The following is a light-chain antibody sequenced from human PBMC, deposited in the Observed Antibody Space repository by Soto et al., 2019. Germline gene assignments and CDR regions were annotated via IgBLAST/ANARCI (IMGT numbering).Light chain of an antibody. V-gene: IGKV3-20*01. CDR1: QSVSSSY. J-gene: IGKJ1*01. Sequence: VCTPVHSDLMLSPGERDPLSCRASQSVSSSYLAWYQQKPGQAPRLLIYGASSRATGIPDRFSGSGSGTDFTLTISRLEPEDFAVYYCQQYGSSPRTFGQGTKVDIK. CDR3: QQYGSSPRT. CDR2: GAS.